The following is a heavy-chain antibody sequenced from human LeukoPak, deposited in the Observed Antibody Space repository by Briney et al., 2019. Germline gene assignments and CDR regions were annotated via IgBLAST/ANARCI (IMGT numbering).Heavy chain of an antibody. Sequence: SKTLSLTCTVSGGSISSYCWSWIRQPPGKGLEWIGYIYYSGSTNYNPSLKSRVTISVDTSKNQFSLKLSSVTAADTAVYYCARSPGIAARRTSFGYYMDVWGKGTTVTVSS. D-gene: IGHD6-6*01. CDR2: IYYSGST. J-gene: IGHJ6*03. V-gene: IGHV4-59*01. CDR1: GGSISSYC. CDR3: ARSPGIAARRTSFGYYMDV.